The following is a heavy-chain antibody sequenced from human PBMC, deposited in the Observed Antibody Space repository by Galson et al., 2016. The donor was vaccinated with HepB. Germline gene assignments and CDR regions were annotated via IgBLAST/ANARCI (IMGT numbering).Heavy chain of an antibody. CDR1: GYSFDTYW. D-gene: IGHD4-17*01. J-gene: IGHJ4*02. CDR2: INPSDSET. CDR3: ARTPVYGDFDY. Sequence: QSGAEVKKPGESLKISCKGSGYSFDTYWIGWVRQMPGKGLEWMGIINPSDSETEYSPSFHGQVTISADKSTSTAYLQWNSLQASDTAMYYCARTPVYGDFDYWGQGTLVTVAS. V-gene: IGHV5-51*01.